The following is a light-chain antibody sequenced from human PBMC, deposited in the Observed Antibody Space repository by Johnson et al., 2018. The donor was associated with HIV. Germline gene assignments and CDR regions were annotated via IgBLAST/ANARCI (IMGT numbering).Light chain of an antibody. CDR1: SSNIGNNY. CDR3: GTWDSSLSAGRCF. V-gene: IGLV1-51*02. J-gene: IGLJ1*01. CDR2: ENN. Sequence: QSVLTQPPSVSAAPGQKVTISCSGSSSNIGNNYVSWYQQLPGTAPKLLIYENNKRPSGIPDRFSCSKSGTSATLGITGLQTGDEADYYCGTWDSSLSAGRCFFGTGTNVTVL.